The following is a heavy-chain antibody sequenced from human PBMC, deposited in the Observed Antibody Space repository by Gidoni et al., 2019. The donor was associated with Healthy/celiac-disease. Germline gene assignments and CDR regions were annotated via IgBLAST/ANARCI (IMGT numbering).Heavy chain of an antibody. CDR1: GFTFSSYG. J-gene: IGHJ4*02. Sequence: QVQLVASGGGVVQPGRSLRLSCAASGFTFSSYGMHWVRQAPGKGREWVAVISYDGSNKYYADSVKGRFTISRDNSKNTLYLQMNSLRAEDTAVYYCAKAPELTGGYFDYWGQGTLVTVSS. CDR2: ISYDGSNK. V-gene: IGHV3-30*18. CDR3: AKAPELTGGYFDY. D-gene: IGHD1-20*01.